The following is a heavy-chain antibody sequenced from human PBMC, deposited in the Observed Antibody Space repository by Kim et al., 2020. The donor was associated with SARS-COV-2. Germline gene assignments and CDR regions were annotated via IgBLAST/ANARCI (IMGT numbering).Heavy chain of an antibody. D-gene: IGHD5-12*01. CDR1: GFTFSSYG. V-gene: IGHV3-30*18. CDR2: ISYDGSNK. CDR3: AKLIFDGGYGSSDFDL. Sequence: GGSLRLSCAASGFTFSSYGMHWVRQAPGKGLEWVAVISYDGSNKYYADSVKGRFAISRDNSKNTLYLQMNSLRAEDTAVYYCAKLIFDGGYGSSDFDLWGRGTLVTVSS. J-gene: IGHJ2*01.